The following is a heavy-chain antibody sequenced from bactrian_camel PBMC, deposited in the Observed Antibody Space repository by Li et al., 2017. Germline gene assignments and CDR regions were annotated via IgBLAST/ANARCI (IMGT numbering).Heavy chain of an antibody. CDR3: AADLPGGGPCTGVDLRFLEV. CDR2: FDRAGDT. Sequence: QLVESGGGSVQAGGSLRLSCVAATGYIFSAFSMAWSRQAPGKEREGVANFDRAGDTTYADSVKGRFTVSRDNAKNTLYLQMDSLKLEDTATYTCAADLPGGGPCTGVDLRFLEVRGQGTQVTVS. CDR1: GYIFSAFS. D-gene: IGHD5*01. V-gene: IGHV3S53*01. J-gene: IGHJ2*01.